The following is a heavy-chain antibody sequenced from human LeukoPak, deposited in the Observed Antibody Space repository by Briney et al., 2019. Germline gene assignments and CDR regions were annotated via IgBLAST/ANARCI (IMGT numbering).Heavy chain of an antibody. V-gene: IGHV3-21*01. J-gene: IGHJ4*02. CDR2: ISSSSSYI. Sequence: GGSLRLSCAAPGFTFSSYSMNWVRQAPGKGLEWVSSISSSSSYIYYADSVKGRFTISRDNAKNSLYLQMNSLRAEDTAVYYCAREGVEMATTAFDYWGQGTLVTVSS. CDR3: AREGVEMATTAFDY. D-gene: IGHD5-24*01. CDR1: GFTFSSYS.